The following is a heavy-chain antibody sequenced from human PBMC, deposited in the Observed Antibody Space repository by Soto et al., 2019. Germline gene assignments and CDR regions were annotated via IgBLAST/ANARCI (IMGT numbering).Heavy chain of an antibody. Sequence: SLTLSCASSGFTFDDYAMHWVRQAPGKGLEWVSYITWNSGYIGYADSVKGRFTISRDNANNSLYLQMNSLKTEDTAFYYCAKALYGSSSSPIDFWGQGTLVTVSS. CDR1: GFTFDDYA. V-gene: IGHV3-9*01. D-gene: IGHD6-13*01. CDR3: AKALYGSSSSPIDF. J-gene: IGHJ1*01. CDR2: ITWNSGYI.